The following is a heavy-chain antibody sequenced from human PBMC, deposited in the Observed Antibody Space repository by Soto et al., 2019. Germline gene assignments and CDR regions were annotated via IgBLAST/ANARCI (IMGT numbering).Heavy chain of an antibody. D-gene: IGHD3-10*01. CDR1: SGSISSSNW. V-gene: IGHV4-4*02. J-gene: IGHJ5*02. CDR3: ARHVWFGELFCWFDP. Sequence: QVQLQESGPGLVKPSGTLSLTCAVSSGSISSSNWWSWVRQPPGKGLEWIGEIYHSGSTNYNPSLKRRVTIPVDKSKNTFSLKLSSVTAADTAVYYCARHVWFGELFCWFDPWGQGTLVTVSS. CDR2: IYHSGST.